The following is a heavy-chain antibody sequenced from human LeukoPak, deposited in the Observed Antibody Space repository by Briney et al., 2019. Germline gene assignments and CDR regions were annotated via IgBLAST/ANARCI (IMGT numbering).Heavy chain of an antibody. D-gene: IGHD6-6*01. V-gene: IGHV3-23*01. Sequence: GGSLRLSCAASGFTFSSYAMSWVRQAPGKGLEWVSAISTSGGSTYYADSVKGRFTISRDNSKNTLYVQMNSLRAEDTAEYYCAKDRATSIGARGFDFWGQGALVTVSS. CDR2: ISTSGGST. J-gene: IGHJ4*02. CDR1: GFTFSSYA. CDR3: AKDRATSIGARGFDF.